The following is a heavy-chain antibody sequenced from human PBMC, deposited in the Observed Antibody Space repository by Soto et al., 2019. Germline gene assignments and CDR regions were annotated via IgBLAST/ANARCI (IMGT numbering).Heavy chain of an antibody. J-gene: IGHJ5*02. Sequence: EVQLVESGGGLVKPGGSLRLSCAASGFTFNTYDMNWVRQAPGKGLEWVSSITTSSAYIYYADSLKRRITISRHNAKNPLFLQMNSLRAEDTAVYYCVRSGTARLLRHSWFETWGQGNLVTVSS. CDR1: GFTFNTYD. CDR3: VRSGTARLLRHSWFET. CDR2: ITTSSAYI. D-gene: IGHD2-21*01. V-gene: IGHV3-21*01.